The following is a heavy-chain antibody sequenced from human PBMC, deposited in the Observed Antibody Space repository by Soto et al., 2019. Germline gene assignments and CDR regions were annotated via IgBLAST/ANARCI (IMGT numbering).Heavy chain of an antibody. Sequence: LRLSCAASGFMFIRYAMHWVRQAPGKGLEWVALMSFEGSNIRYADSVKGRFTISRDNSKNTLFLQMNSLRTDDTALYFCARDSYYDDSDYYPPFYDWGQGTLVTVSS. D-gene: IGHD3-10*01. CDR2: MSFEGSNI. CDR3: ARDSYYDDSDYYPPFYD. CDR1: GFMFIRYA. V-gene: IGHV3-30-3*01. J-gene: IGHJ4*02.